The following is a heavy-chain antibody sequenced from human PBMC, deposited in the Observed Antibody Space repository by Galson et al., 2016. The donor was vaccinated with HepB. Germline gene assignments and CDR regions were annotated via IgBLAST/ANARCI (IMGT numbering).Heavy chain of an antibody. CDR3: ARVRGSYPDAFDI. Sequence: SLRLSCAASGFTFSSYSMNWVRQAPGKGLEWVSSISSSSSYMYYADSVKGRFTISRDNAKNSLYLQMNSLRAEDTAVYYCARVRGSYPDAFDIWGQGTMVTVSS. CDR1: GFTFSSYS. V-gene: IGHV3-21*01. CDR2: ISSSSSYM. J-gene: IGHJ3*02. D-gene: IGHD1-26*01.